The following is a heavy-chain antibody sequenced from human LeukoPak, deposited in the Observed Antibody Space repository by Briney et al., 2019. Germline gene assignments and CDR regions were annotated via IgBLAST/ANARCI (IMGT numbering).Heavy chain of an antibody. Sequence: GGSLRLSCAASGFTSSTYTMNWVRQAPGKGLEWVSSINGDGRYIYYADSMKGRFTISRDNAKNSLYLQMNSLRAEDTDMYYCVRVWGHSGYDYFPFDYWGQGTLVTVSS. CDR1: GFTSSTYT. V-gene: IGHV3-21*01. J-gene: IGHJ4*02. D-gene: IGHD5-12*01. CDR2: INGDGRYI. CDR3: VRVWGHSGYDYFPFDY.